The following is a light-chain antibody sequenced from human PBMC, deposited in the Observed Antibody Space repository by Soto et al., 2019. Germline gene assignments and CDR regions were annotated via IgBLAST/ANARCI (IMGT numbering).Light chain of an antibody. CDR1: HSVSRTD. Sequence: EIVLTQSPGTLSLSPGEIATLSCRASHSVSRTDLAWYQQRPGQTPRLLIYDTSSRATGIPDRFSGSGSGTDFTLTISRLEPEDSAVYYCQQHGTTFGQGTKVDIK. CDR3: QQHGTT. V-gene: IGKV3-20*01. J-gene: IGKJ1*01. CDR2: DTS.